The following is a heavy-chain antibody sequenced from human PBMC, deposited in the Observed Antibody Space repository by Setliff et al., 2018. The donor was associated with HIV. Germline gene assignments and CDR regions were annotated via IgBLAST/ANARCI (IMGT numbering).Heavy chain of an antibody. CDR2: INHSGST. CDR1: GGSFSGYY. D-gene: IGHD3-10*01. J-gene: IGHJ4*02. Sequence: PSETLSLTCAVYGGSFSGYYWSWIRQPPGKGLEWIGEINHSGSTNYNPSLKSRVTISVDTPKNQFSLKLSSVTAADTAVYYCARGLYGSGSFFFDSWGRGTLVTVSS. CDR3: ARGLYGSGSFFFDS. V-gene: IGHV4-34*01.